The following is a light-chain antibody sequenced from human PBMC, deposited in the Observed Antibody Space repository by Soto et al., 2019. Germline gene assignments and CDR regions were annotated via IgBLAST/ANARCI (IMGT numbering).Light chain of an antibody. CDR1: QSVNSD. CDR2: DIS. CDR3: QQYKSWPLT. Sequence: EIVMTQSPATLSLSPGDRATLSCRASQSVNSDLAWYQHRPGQAPRLVIYDISTRATGVPTRFSGSGSGTDFTLTISGLQPEDFALYYCQQYKSWPLTFGGGTKVDI. V-gene: IGKV3D-15*01. J-gene: IGKJ4*01.